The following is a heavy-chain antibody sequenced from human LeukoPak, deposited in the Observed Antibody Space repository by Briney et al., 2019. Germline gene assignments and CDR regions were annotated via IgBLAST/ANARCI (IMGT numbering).Heavy chain of an antibody. D-gene: IGHD3-22*01. CDR1: GGSISTYY. CDR2: VHYSGST. J-gene: IGHJ3*02. V-gene: IGHV4-59*01. Sequence: SETLPLTCSVSGGSISTYYWNWIRQPPGKGLEWIGYVHYSGSTFYNPSLKSRVTTSVDASKNQFSLKLSSVTAADTAVYYCARGSGTYYAGAFGIWGQGTLVTVSS. CDR3: ARGSGTYYAGAFGI.